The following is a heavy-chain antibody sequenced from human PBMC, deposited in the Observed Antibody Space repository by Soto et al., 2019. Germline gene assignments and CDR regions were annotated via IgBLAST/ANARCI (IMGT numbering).Heavy chain of an antibody. Sequence: GGSLRLSCAASGFTFSSYSMNWVRQAPGKGLEWVSSISSSSSYIYYADSVKGRFTISRDNAKNSLYLEMSSLRAEDTAVYYCATGSGWYSPDYWGQGTLVTVSS. CDR1: GFTFSSYS. CDR2: ISSSSSYI. V-gene: IGHV3-21*01. CDR3: ATGSGWYSPDY. D-gene: IGHD6-19*01. J-gene: IGHJ4*02.